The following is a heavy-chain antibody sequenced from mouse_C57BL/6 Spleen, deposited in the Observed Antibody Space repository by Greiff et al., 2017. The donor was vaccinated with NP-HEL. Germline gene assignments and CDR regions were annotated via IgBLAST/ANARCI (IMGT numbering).Heavy chain of an antibody. J-gene: IGHJ2*01. CDR1: GYTFTDYY. V-gene: IGHV1-26*01. Sequence: EVQLQQSGPELVKPGASVKISCKASGYTFTDYYMNWVKQSHGKSLEWIGDINPNNGGTSYNQKFKGKATLTVDKSSSTAYMELRSLTSEDSAVYYCASQGLMFDYWGQGTTLTVSS. CDR3: ASQGLMFDY. CDR2: INPNNGGT.